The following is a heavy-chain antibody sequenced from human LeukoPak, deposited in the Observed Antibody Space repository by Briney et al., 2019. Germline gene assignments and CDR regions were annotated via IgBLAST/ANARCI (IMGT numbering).Heavy chain of an antibody. J-gene: IGHJ5*02. D-gene: IGHD3-16*01. V-gene: IGHV3-30*03. CDR2: ISYDGSNK. Sequence: GGSLRLSCAASGFTLSSYGMHWVRQAPGKGLEWVAVISYDGSNKYYADSVKGRFTISRDKPKITLYLQMDSLRAEDTAVYYCARAIPFGGWFDPWGQGTLVTVSS. CDR1: GFTLSSYG. CDR3: ARAIPFGGWFDP.